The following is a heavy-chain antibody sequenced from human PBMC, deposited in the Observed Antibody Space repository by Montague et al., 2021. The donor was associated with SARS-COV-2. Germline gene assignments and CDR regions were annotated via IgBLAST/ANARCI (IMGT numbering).Heavy chain of an antibody. D-gene: IGHD6-6*01. CDR3: ARGSAFDP. V-gene: IGHV4-59*08. Sequence: SETLSLTCTVSGGSTASHYWNRILQSPGKRPEWIGYVYYNGDTKYNPSLQSRVTISIDTSENQFSLRLNSVTAADTAVYFCARGSAFDPWGQGRLVTVSS. CDR1: GGSTASHY. CDR2: VYYNGDT. J-gene: IGHJ3*01.